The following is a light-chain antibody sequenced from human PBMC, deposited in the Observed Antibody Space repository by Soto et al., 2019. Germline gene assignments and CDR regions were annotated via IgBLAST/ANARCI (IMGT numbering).Light chain of an antibody. Sequence: EILMTQSPATLSVSHGERATLSCRASQSVSINLAWYQQKPGQAPRLLIYGAYTRATGIPANFSGSGSGTEFTLTINSLQSEDFAVYYCQQYNNWPYTFGQGTKVDIK. V-gene: IGKV3-15*01. CDR2: GAY. CDR1: QSVSIN. J-gene: IGKJ2*01. CDR3: QQYNNWPYT.